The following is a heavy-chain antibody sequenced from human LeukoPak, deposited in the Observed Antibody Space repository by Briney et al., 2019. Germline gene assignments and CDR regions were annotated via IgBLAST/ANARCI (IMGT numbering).Heavy chain of an antibody. CDR2: ISGNGDFT. V-gene: IGHV3-23*01. J-gene: IGHJ3*02. D-gene: IGHD6-19*01. CDR3: AAQWLVLGAFDI. Sequence: PGRSLRLSCAASGFTFDDYAMHWVRQAPGKGLEWVSAISGNGDFTYYADSVKGRFTISRDNSKNTLFLQMNSLRAEDTAVYYCAAQWLVLGAFDIWGQGTMVTVSS. CDR1: GFTFDDYA.